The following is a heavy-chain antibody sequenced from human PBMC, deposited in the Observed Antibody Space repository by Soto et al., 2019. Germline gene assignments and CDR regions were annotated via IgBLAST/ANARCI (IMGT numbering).Heavy chain of an antibody. Sequence: SETLSLTCTVSGGSISSGDYYWSWIRQPPGKGLEWIGYIYYSGSTYYNPSLKSRVTISVDTSKNQFSLKLSSVTAADPAVYYCARDRGWSSSSKRLSHYYYGMDVWGQGTTVTVSS. J-gene: IGHJ6*02. D-gene: IGHD6-6*01. CDR2: IYYSGST. CDR3: ARDRGWSSSSKRLSHYYYGMDV. V-gene: IGHV4-30-4*01. CDR1: GGSISSGDYY.